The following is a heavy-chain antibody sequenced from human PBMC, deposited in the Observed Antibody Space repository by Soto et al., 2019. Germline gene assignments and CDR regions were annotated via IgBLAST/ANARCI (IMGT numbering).Heavy chain of an antibody. J-gene: IGHJ4*02. D-gene: IGHD3-22*01. CDR3: AKSHDSSGYYYVLDY. CDR1: GFTFSSYA. CDR2: ISGSGGST. V-gene: IGHV3-23*01. Sequence: EVQLLESGGGLVQPGGSLRLSCAASGFTFSSYAMSWVRQAPGKGLEWVSAISGSGGSTYYADSVKRRFTISRDNSKNTLYLQMNSLRAEDTAVYYCAKSHDSSGYYYVLDYWGQGTLVTVSS.